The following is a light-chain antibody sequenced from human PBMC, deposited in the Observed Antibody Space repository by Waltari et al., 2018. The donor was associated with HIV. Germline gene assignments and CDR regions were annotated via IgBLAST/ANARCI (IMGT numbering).Light chain of an antibody. V-gene: IGKV3-20*01. Sequence: SVLTQFPATLYVSPGESATLSCSDSQSVMSSYLAWYQHKSVQAPRLLMYGISDRATGTPDRFIGSGSGTDVTLTITTVEPEDFAIYYCQQYAGSPPWTFGQGTKVEVK. CDR3: QQYAGSPPWT. J-gene: IGKJ1*01. CDR2: GIS. CDR1: QSVMSSY.